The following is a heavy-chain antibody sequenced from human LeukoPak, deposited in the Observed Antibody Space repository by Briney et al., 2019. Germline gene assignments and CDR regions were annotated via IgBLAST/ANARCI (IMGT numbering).Heavy chain of an antibody. J-gene: IGHJ4*02. Sequence: GGSLRLSCAASGFTFSTYAMHWVRQAPGKGLEWVAVISYDETNKYYADSVKGRFTISRDNSKNMLYLQMNSLRAEDTAVYYCVRGPRSAYSYVNYWGQGILVTVSS. CDR2: ISYDETNK. D-gene: IGHD3-16*01. V-gene: IGHV3-30*04. CDR3: VRGPRSAYSYVNY. CDR1: GFTFSTYA.